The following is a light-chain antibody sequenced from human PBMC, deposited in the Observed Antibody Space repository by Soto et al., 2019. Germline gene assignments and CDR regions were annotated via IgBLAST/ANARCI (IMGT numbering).Light chain of an antibody. Sequence: EIVLTQSPGTLSLSPGERATLSCRASQSVSSSYLAWYQQKPGQAPRLLIYGASSRATGIPDRFSGSGSGTDFTLTISRLEPEDFAVYFCQQYGISPLTFGGGTKVESK. CDR1: QSVSSSY. V-gene: IGKV3-20*01. CDR2: GAS. CDR3: QQYGISPLT. J-gene: IGKJ4*01.